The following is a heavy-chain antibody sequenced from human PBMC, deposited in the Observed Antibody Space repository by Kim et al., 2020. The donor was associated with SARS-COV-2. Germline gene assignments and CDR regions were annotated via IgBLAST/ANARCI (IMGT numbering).Heavy chain of an antibody. CDR1: GLTFGDYA. Sequence: GGSLRLSCTTSGLTFGDYAMSWFRQAPGKGLEWVAFIRSKRYGETTEYAASVKGRFTISRDDSVRIAYLQMNGLKTGDTAVYYCTSGPYYYDSAAYYHDYWGQGTLAT. D-gene: IGHD3-22*01. CDR3: TSGPYYYDSAAYYHDY. CDR2: IRSKRYGETT. V-gene: IGHV3-49*03. J-gene: IGHJ4*02.